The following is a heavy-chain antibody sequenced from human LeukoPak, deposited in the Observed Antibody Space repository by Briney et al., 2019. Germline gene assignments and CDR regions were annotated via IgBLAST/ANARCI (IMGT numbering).Heavy chain of an antibody. D-gene: IGHD3-22*01. V-gene: IGHV1-18*01. CDR3: ARVGYDSSGSYRFPIDY. J-gene: IGHJ4*02. Sequence: ASVKVSCKASGYTFTAYAINWVRQAPGQGLEWMGRISAHNGNTNFAQELQGRVTMTADTSTSTAYMELRSLRSDDTAVYYCARVGYDSSGSYRFPIDYWGQGTLVTVSS. CDR1: GYTFTAYA. CDR2: ISAHNGNT.